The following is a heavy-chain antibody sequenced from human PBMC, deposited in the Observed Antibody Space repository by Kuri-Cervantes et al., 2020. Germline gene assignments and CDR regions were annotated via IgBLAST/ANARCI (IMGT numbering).Heavy chain of an antibody. Sequence: GESLKISCAASGFDFSSYSINWVRQAPGKGPEWVSYISSSSSTIYYADSVKGRFTISRDNAKNSLYLQMNSLRAEDTAVYYCARAALYYGSSGRHAFDIWGQGTMVTVSS. CDR2: ISSSSSTI. CDR3: ARAALYYGSSGRHAFDI. V-gene: IGHV3-48*01. CDR1: GFDFSSYS. D-gene: IGHD3-22*01. J-gene: IGHJ3*02.